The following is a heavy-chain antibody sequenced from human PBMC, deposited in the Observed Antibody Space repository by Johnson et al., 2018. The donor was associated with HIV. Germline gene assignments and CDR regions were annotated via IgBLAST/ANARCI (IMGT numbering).Heavy chain of an antibody. D-gene: IGHD6-6*01. CDR1: GFTFEDYG. J-gene: IGHJ3*02. CDR2: IWYDGSNK. Sequence: QVQLLESGGGAVRPGGSLRLSCVVSGFTFEDYGMSWVRQAPGKGLEWVAVIWYDGSNKYYADSVKGLFTISRDNSKNTLYLQMNSLRAEDTAVYYCAKVLGYSSSSRDAFDIWGQGTMVTVSS. V-gene: IGHV3-33*06. CDR3: AKVLGYSSSSRDAFDI.